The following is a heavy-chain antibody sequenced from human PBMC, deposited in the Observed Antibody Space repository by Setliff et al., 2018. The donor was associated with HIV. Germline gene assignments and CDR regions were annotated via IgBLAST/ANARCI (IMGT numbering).Heavy chain of an antibody. Sequence: PSETLSLTCTVSGGSLISDIYYWGWIRQPPGKGLEWIGTIFYNGSSNYNPSLKSRVTTSLDASRDQFSLNLTSVTAADTAVYYCARSARKQGYYYYYYMDVWGKGITVTVSS. CDR2: IFYNGSS. CDR3: ARSARKQGYYYYYYMDV. CDR1: GGSLISDIYY. J-gene: IGHJ6*03. V-gene: IGHV4-39*07.